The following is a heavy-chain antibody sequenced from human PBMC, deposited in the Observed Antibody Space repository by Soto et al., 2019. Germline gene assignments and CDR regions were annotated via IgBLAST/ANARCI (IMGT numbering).Heavy chain of an antibody. V-gene: IGHV3-15*07. CDR3: TMVVPADHYYDYYGMDV. CDR1: SVSNAW. J-gene: IGHJ6*02. CDR2: IKSKNDGGTT. Sequence: SVSNAWMTWVRQAPGKGLEWVGRIKSKNDGGTTDYAATVKGRFTISRDDSKNTLYLQMNSLKTEDTAVYYCTMVVPADHYYDYYGMDVWGQGAAVTVSS. D-gene: IGHD2-2*01.